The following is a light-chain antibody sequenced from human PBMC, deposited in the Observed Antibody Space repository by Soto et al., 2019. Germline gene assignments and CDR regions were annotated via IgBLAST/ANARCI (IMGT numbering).Light chain of an antibody. J-gene: IGLJ1*01. Sequence: QYALTQPRSVSGSPGHSVTISCTGTSSDVVGYSYVSWYQQHPGKAPKLIISDVSKRPSGVPDRFSGSKFGNTASLTISGLQAEDEADYYCCSYAGAFTYVFGSGTKVTV. CDR2: DVS. CDR3: CSYAGAFTYV. CDR1: SSDVVGYSY. V-gene: IGLV2-11*01.